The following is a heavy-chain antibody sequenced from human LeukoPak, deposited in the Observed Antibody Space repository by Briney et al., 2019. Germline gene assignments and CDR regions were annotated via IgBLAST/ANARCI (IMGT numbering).Heavy chain of an antibody. J-gene: IGHJ3*02. Sequence: GASVKVSCNASGYTFTSYGISWVRHGPGQGLGWMGWMTAYNGNTNYAQKLQGRVTMTTDTSTSTAYLESRSLRSDDTAVSYCARDLRLFCRDCYLEDDAFDTWGQGTLVTVSS. CDR2: MTAYNGNT. D-gene: IGHD2-21*02. V-gene: IGHV1-18*01. CDR3: ARDLRLFCRDCYLEDDAFDT. CDR1: GYTFTSYG.